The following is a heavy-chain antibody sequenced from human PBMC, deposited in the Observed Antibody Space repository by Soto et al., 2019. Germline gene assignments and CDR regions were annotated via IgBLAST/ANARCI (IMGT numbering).Heavy chain of an antibody. CDR2: ISAYNGNT. CDR3: AITDIVARIAAFDI. CDR1: GYTFTSYG. Sequence: ASVKVSCKASGYTFTSYGISWVRHAPGQGLEWMGWISAYNGNTNYAQKLQGRVTMTTDTSTSTAYMELRSLRSDDTAVYSCAITDIVARIAAFDIWGQGTMVTVSS. V-gene: IGHV1-18*01. J-gene: IGHJ3*02. D-gene: IGHD5-12*01.